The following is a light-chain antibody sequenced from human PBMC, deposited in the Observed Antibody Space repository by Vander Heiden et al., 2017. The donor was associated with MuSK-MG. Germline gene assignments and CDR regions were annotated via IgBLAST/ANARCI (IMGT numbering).Light chain of an antibody. Sequence: EIVLTQSPATLPVSPGERATLSCRASQSVSSNLAWYQQKPGQAPRLLIYGASTRATGVPARFSGRRSGTEFTLTISSLLSEDFAIYFCQQYHNWPLTFGGGTKVDFK. CDR3: QQYHNWPLT. J-gene: IGKJ4*01. V-gene: IGKV3-15*01. CDR2: GAS. CDR1: QSVSSN.